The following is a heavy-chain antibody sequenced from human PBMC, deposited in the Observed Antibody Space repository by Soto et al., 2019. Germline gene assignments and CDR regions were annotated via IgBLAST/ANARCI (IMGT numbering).Heavy chain of an antibody. CDR2: IYYSGST. D-gene: IGHD5-18*01. J-gene: IGHJ4*02. CDR1: GGSISSYY. CDR3: ARAKGIQLWYDY. V-gene: IGHV4-59*01. Sequence: PSETLSLTCTVSGGSISSYYWSWIRQPPGKGLEWIGYIYYSGSTNYNPSIKSRVTISVDTSKNQFSLKLSSVTASDKAVYYCARAKGIQLWYDYWGQGTLVTVSS.